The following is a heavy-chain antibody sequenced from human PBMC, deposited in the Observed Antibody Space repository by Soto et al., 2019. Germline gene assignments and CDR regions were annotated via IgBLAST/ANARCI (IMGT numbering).Heavy chain of an antibody. CDR1: GYTFTSYG. V-gene: IGHV1-18*04. CDR3: ARDLRSNYYYYGMDV. Sequence: ASVKVSCKASGYTFTSYGISWVRQAPGQGLEWMGWISAYNGNTNYAQKLRGRVTMTTDTSTSTAYMELRSLRSDDTAVYYCARDLRSNYYYYGMDVWGQGTTVTVSS. J-gene: IGHJ6*02. CDR2: ISAYNGNT.